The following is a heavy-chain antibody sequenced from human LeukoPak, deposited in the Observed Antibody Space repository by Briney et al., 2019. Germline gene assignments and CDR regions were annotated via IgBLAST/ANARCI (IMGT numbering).Heavy chain of an antibody. J-gene: IGHJ6*04. D-gene: IGHD3-10*02. CDR3: AELGITMIGGV. CDR2: ISSSGSTI. Sequence: GGSLRLSCTASGFTFSTYWMSWVRQAPGKGLEWVSYISSSGSTIYYADSVKGRFTISRDNAKNSLYLQMNSLRAEDTAVYYCAELGITMIGGVWGKGTTVTISS. V-gene: IGHV3-48*04. CDR1: GFTFSTYW.